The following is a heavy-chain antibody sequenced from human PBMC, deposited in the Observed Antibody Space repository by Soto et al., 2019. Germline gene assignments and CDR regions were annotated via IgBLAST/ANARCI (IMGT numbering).Heavy chain of an antibody. D-gene: IGHD4-17*01. J-gene: IGHJ4*02. CDR2: IYHSGST. V-gene: IGHV4-30-2*01. CDR1: GGSISSGGYS. Sequence: QLQLQESGSGLVKPSQTLSLTCAVSGGSISSGGYSCNWIRQPPGKGLEWIGYIYHSGSTYYNPSLKTRVTLSVDMSKNQLSLKLSSVTAADTAVYYCARGMTTVTTFDYWGQGTLVTVSS. CDR3: ARGMTTVTTFDY.